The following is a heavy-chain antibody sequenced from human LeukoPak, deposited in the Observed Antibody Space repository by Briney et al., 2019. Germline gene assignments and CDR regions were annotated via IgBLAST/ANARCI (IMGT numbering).Heavy chain of an antibody. D-gene: IGHD1-26*01. Sequence: GGSLRPSCAASGFTFSSYSMNWVRQAPGKGLEWVSYISSSSSTIYYADSVKGRFIISRDNAKNSLYLQMNSLRAEDTAVYYCAKDGGSYSYWGQGTLVTVSS. J-gene: IGHJ4*02. V-gene: IGHV3-48*01. CDR1: GFTFSSYS. CDR3: AKDGGSYSY. CDR2: ISSSSSTI.